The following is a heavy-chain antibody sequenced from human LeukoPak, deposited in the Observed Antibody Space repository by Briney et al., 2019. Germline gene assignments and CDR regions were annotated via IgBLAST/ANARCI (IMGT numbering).Heavy chain of an antibody. D-gene: IGHD3-22*01. Sequence: GGSLKLSCAASGFTFSGSAMHWVRQASGKGLEWVGRIRSKANNYATAYAASVKGRLTISRDDSKNTAYLQMNSLKTEDTAVYYCTRPGGPDYYDSSGYYCWGQGTLVTVSS. CDR1: GFTFSGSA. CDR2: IRSKANNYAT. V-gene: IGHV3-73*01. CDR3: TRPGGPDYYDSSGYYC. J-gene: IGHJ4*02.